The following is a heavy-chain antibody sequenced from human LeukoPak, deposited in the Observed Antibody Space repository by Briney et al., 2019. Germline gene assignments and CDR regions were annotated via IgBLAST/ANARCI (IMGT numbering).Heavy chain of an antibody. CDR3: ARFDSSSGAWKGFDI. CDR2: IYYSGST. J-gene: IGHJ3*02. D-gene: IGHD6-13*01. CDR1: GGSISSYY. Sequence: SETLSLTCTVSGGSISSYYWSWIRQPPGKGLEWIGYIYYSGSTNYNPSLKSRVTISVDTSKNQFSLKLSSVTAADTAVYYCARFDSSSGAWKGFDIWGQGKMVTVSS. V-gene: IGHV4-59*01.